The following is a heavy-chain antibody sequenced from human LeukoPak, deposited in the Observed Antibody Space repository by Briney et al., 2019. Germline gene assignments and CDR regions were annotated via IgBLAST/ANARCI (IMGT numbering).Heavy chain of an antibody. V-gene: IGHV3-73*01. Sequence: GGSLRLSCAASGFTFSGSAMHWVRQASGKGLEWVGRIRSKANSYATAYAASVKGRFTISRDDSKNTAYLQMNSLKTEDTAVYYCVMEEAGYSSSFDYWGQGTLVTVSS. CDR1: GFTFSGSA. CDR3: VMEEAGYSSSFDY. CDR2: IRSKANSYAT. D-gene: IGHD6-13*01. J-gene: IGHJ4*02.